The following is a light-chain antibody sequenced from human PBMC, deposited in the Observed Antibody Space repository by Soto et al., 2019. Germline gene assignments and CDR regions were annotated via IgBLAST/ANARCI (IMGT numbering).Light chain of an antibody. CDR3: QQRSN. CDR1: QSVSSY. J-gene: IGKJ3*01. V-gene: IGKV3-11*01. Sequence: EIVLTQSPATLSLSPGERATLSCRASQSVSSYLAWYQQKPGQAPRLLIYDASNRATGIPARFSGSGSGTDFTLTISSLKHEDFAVYYCQQRSNFDPGTKVDIK. CDR2: DAS.